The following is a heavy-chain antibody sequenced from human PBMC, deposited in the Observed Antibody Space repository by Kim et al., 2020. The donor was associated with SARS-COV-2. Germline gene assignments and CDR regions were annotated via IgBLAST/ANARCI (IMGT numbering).Heavy chain of an antibody. CDR3: ATRGITGYYYYGMDV. CDR1: GFTFSSYA. Sequence: GGSLRLSCAASGFTFSSYAMSWVRQAPGKGLEWVSAISGSGGSTYYADSVKGRFTISRDNSKNTLYLQMNSLRAEDTAVYYCATRGITGYYYYGMDVWGQGTTVTVSS. V-gene: IGHV3-23*01. D-gene: IGHD1-20*01. J-gene: IGHJ6*02. CDR2: ISGSGGST.